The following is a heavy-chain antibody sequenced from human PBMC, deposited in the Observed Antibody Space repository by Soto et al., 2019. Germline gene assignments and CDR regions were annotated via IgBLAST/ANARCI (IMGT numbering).Heavy chain of an antibody. V-gene: IGHV3-11*01. Sequence: RQYPGKGLEWISYISTSASTISYADSVKGRFTISRDNAKYSLSLQLNSLRAEDTAVDDGARGKRYWDYWGQVTRVSVAS. CDR3: ARGKRYWDY. CDR2: ISTSASTI. J-gene: IGHJ4*02.